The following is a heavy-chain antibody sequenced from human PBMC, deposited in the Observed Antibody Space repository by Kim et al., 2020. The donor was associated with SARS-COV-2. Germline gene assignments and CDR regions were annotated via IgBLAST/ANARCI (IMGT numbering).Heavy chain of an antibody. CDR3: AKELYGKSWYEN. V-gene: IGHV3-30*02. D-gene: IGHD6-13*01. J-gene: IGHJ4*02. Sequence: YYADSVKGRFTISRDNSKNTLYLQMNNLRVEDTAMYYCAKELYGKSWYENWGQGTLVTVSS.